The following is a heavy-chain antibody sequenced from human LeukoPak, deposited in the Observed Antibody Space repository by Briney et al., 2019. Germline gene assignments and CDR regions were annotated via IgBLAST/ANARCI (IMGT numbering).Heavy chain of an antibody. J-gene: IGHJ6*02. V-gene: IGHV3-11*01. CDR1: GFTLSDYY. CDR2: ISSSGSTI. Sequence: GGSLRLSCAASGFTLSDYYMSWIRQAPGKGLEWVSYISSSGSTIYYADSVKGRFTISRDNAKNSLYLQMNSLRAEDTAVYYCARGGSILTGYYKSYDYYYGMDVWGQGTTVTVSS. CDR3: ARGGSILTGYYKSYDYYYGMDV. D-gene: IGHD3-9*01.